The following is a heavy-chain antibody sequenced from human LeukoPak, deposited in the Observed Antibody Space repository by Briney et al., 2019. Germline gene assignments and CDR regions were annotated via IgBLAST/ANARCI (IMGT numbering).Heavy chain of an antibody. CDR1: GGSFSGYY. D-gene: IGHD3-10*01. Sequence: SETLSLTCAVYGGSFSGYYWSWIRQPPGKGLEWIGYIYDSGSTNYNPSLKSRVTISVDTSKNQFSLKLSSVTAADAAVYYCARSGPYYYFYGMDVWGQGTTVTVSS. CDR3: ARSGPYYYFYGMDV. CDR2: IYDSGST. J-gene: IGHJ6*02. V-gene: IGHV4-59*01.